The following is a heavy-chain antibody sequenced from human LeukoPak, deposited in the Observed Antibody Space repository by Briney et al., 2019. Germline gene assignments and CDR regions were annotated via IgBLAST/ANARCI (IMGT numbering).Heavy chain of an antibody. CDR2: ITPIFGTA. CDR1: GGTFSSYA. CDR3: ARENSEYYYDSSGYPSYYYYYMDV. J-gene: IGHJ6*03. V-gene: IGHV1-69*05. Sequence: GASVKVSCKASGGTFSSYAISWVRQAPGQGLEWMGRITPIFGTANYAQKFQGRVTITTDESTSTAYMELSSLRSEDTAVYYCARENSEYYYDSSGYPSYYYYYMDVWGKGTTVTVSS. D-gene: IGHD3-22*01.